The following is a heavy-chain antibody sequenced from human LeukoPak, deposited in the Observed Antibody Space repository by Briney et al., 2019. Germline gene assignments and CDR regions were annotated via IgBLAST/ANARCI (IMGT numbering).Heavy chain of an antibody. CDR2: INHSGST. CDR1: GGSFSGYY. J-gene: IGHJ6*02. Sequence: SETLSLTCAVYGGSFSGYYWSWIRQPPGKGLEWIGEINHSGSTNYNPSLKSRVTISVDTSKNQFSLKLSSVTAADTAVYYCASLRGDYSTVYYGMDVWGQGTTVTVSS. D-gene: IGHD2-15*01. V-gene: IGHV4-34*01. CDR3: ASLRGDYSTVYYGMDV.